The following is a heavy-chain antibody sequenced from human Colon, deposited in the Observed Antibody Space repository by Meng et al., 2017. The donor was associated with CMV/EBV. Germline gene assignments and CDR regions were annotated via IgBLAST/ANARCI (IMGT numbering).Heavy chain of an antibody. CDR3: TRGNTALWDSDS. J-gene: IGHJ4*02. D-gene: IGHD3-10*01. CDR2: VYYSGAT. Sequence: TVAGVYINNDNYYWSWIRQAAGKGLEFIGYVYYSGATNYNPFFKSRVTISIDTSKNQFSLRLTSVTAADTAVYFCTRGNTALWDSDSWGQGTLVTVSS. V-gene: IGHV4-61*01. CDR1: GVYINNDNYY.